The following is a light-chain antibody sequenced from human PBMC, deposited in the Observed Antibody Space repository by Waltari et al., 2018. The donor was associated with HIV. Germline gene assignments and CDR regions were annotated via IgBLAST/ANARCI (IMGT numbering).Light chain of an antibody. CDR1: QSVNTS. Sequence: EIVMTQSPGPLSVSPGEGASLSCRASQSVNTSLAWYQQKPGQTPTLIVYDASTRATGVPDRFSGGGSGTDFTLTISSLQSEDFAVYYCQQYKNWPLTFGGGTKVETK. CDR3: QQYKNWPLT. CDR2: DAS. V-gene: IGKV3D-15*01. J-gene: IGKJ4*01.